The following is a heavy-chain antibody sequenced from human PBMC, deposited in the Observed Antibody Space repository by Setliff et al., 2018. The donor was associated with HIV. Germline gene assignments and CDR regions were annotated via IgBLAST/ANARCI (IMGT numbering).Heavy chain of an antibody. V-gene: IGHV4-59*01. CDR3: ARGNNDYVYLDY. J-gene: IGHJ4*02. D-gene: IGHD3-16*01. CDR1: NGSIGTYY. Sequence: SETLSLTCTVSNGSIGTYYWTWIRQPPGKGLEYIGYIYFTGPTKFNPSLKSRVTMSVDTSKTQFSLKLSSVTAADTAVYYCARGNNDYVYLDYWGQGALVTVSS. CDR2: IYFTGPT.